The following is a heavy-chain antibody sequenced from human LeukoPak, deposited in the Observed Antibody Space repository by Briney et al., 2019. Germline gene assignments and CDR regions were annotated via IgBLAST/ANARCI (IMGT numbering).Heavy chain of an antibody. J-gene: IGHJ4*02. CDR3: ARRGDSSFDY. V-gene: IGHV5-51*01. D-gene: IGHD4-17*01. Sequence: GESLRISCQGSGYTFSNHWIGWVRQMPGKGLEWMGIIYPSDSDTRYSPSFQGQVTISADKSISTAYLQWSSPKASDTAMYYCARRGDSSFDYWGQGILVTVSS. CDR1: GYTFSNHW. CDR2: IYPSDSDT.